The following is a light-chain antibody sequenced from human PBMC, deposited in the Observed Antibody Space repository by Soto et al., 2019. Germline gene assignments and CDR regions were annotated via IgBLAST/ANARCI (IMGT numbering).Light chain of an antibody. V-gene: IGKV1-27*01. CDR3: QKYNSALT. J-gene: IGKJ5*01. Sequence: DIQMTQSPSSLSASVGDRITITCRASQDISNYLAWYQQKPGKVPKLLIYSASTLQSGVPSRFSGSGSGTDFTLTISSLQHEDVANYFCQKYNSALTFGQGTRLEIK. CDR2: SAS. CDR1: QDISNY.